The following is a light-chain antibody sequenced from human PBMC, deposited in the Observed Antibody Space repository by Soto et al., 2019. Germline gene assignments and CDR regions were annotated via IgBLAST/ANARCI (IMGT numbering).Light chain of an antibody. CDR3: SSYAGSSNV. CDR2: EVN. V-gene: IGLV2-8*01. J-gene: IGLJ1*01. Sequence: VLTQPPSASGSPGQSVAISCTGTSSDVGGYNYVSWYQQHPGKAPKLMIYEVNERPSGVPDRFSGSKSGNTASLTVSGLQAEDEADYYCSSYAGSSNVFGTGTKATVL. CDR1: SSDVGGYNY.